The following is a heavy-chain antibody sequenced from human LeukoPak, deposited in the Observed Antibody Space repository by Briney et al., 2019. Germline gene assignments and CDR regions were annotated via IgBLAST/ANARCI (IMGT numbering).Heavy chain of an antibody. CDR1: GFTFDDYA. CDR3: AKALRLGELSLSADAFDI. J-gene: IGHJ3*02. D-gene: IGHD3-16*02. Sequence: PGRSLRLSCAASGFTFDDYAMHWVQQAPGKGLEWVSGISWNSGSIGCADSVKGRFTISRDNAKNSLYLQMNSLRAEDTALYYCAKALRLGELSLSADAFDIWGQGTMVTVSS. CDR2: ISWNSGSI. V-gene: IGHV3-9*01.